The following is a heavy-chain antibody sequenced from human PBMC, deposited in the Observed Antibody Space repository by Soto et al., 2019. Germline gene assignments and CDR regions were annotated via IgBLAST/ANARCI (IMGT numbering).Heavy chain of an antibody. J-gene: IGHJ5*02. D-gene: IGHD3-16*01. CDR1: GFTFSSYA. Sequence: GGSLRLPCAASGFTFSSYAMSWVRQAPGKGLGWVSAISGSGGSTYYADSVKGRFTISRDNSKNTLYLQMNSLRAEDTAVYYCAKDPWDRFYDYVWGSSPTPNWFDPWGQGTLVTVSS. V-gene: IGHV3-23*01. CDR3: AKDPWDRFYDYVWGSSPTPNWFDP. CDR2: ISGSGGST.